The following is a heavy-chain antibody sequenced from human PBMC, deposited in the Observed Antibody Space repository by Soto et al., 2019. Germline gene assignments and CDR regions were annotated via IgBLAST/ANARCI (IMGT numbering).Heavy chain of an antibody. CDR1: GYTFTSYA. CDR3: ARDIMAAAPDQ. D-gene: IGHD6-13*01. Sequence: QVQLVQSGAEVKKPGASVKVSCKASGYTFTSYAMHWVRQAPGQRLEWMGWINAGNGNTKYSQKFQGRVTITRDTAASTAYRELSSVRSEDTAVYYWARDIMAAAPDQWGQGTLVTVSS. V-gene: IGHV1-3*01. J-gene: IGHJ4*02. CDR2: INAGNGNT.